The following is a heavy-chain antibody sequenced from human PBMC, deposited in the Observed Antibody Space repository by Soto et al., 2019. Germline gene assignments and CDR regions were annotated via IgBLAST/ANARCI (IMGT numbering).Heavy chain of an antibody. Sequence: EVQLVESGGGLVQPGGSLRLSCAASGFTFSNYWMHWVRQAPGKGLVWVSRINSDGSRTNYADSVKGRFTISRDNAKDTLYLQMNSLRVEDRAVYFCARVAVGYYYMDVWAKGDTVTVS. V-gene: IGHV3-74*01. CDR3: ARVAVGYYYMDV. CDR1: GFTFSNYW. J-gene: IGHJ6*03. CDR2: INSDGSRT.